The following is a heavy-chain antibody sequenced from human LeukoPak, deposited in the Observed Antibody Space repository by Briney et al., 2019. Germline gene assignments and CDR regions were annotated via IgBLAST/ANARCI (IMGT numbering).Heavy chain of an antibody. J-gene: IGHJ6*03. V-gene: IGHV4-61*02. CDR2: IYTSGST. Sequence: MSSETLSLTCTVSGGSISSGSYYWSWIRQPAGKGLEWIGRIYTSGSTNYNPSLKSRVTMSVDTSKNQLSLKLSSVTAADTAMYYCAREVADYGGYYYYHYMDVWGKGTTVTISS. CDR1: GGSISSGSYY. CDR3: AREVADYGGYYYYHYMDV. D-gene: IGHD4-23*01.